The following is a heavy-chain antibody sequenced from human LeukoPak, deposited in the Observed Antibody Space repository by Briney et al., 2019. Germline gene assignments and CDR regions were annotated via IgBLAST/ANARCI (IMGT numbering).Heavy chain of an antibody. CDR1: GFTFSSYG. J-gene: IGHJ4*02. CDR2: ISYDGSNK. Sequence: GGSLRLFCAASGFTFSSYGMHWVRQAPGKGLEWVAVISYDGSNKYYADSVKGRFTISRDNSRNTLYLQMSSLRAEDTAVYYCAKSDSGWPNYFDYWGQGTLVTVSS. CDR3: AKSDSGWPNYFDY. D-gene: IGHD6-19*01. V-gene: IGHV3-30*18.